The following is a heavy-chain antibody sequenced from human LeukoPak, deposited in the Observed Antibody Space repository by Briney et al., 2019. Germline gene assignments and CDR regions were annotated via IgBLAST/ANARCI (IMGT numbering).Heavy chain of an antibody. V-gene: IGHV3-30*04. Sequence: GGSLRLSCAASEFTFSSFTMHWVRQAPGKGLEWVAVISYDGRNKYYADSVKGRFTISRDNSKNTLYLQMNSLRPEDTAVYYCAGGRSITLLRGVAMSDGFDIWGQGAMVAVSS. J-gene: IGHJ3*02. CDR2: ISYDGRNK. CDR1: EFTFSSFT. D-gene: IGHD3-10*01. CDR3: AGGRSITLLRGVAMSDGFDI.